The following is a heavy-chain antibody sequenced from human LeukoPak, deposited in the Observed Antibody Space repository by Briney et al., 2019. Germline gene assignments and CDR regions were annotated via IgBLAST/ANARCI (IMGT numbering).Heavy chain of an antibody. J-gene: IGHJ4*02. D-gene: IGHD2-15*01. Sequence: PSQTLSLTCTVSGGSISNGDYYWSPIRQYPGKGLEWIGYIHYSGSTYYNPSLKSRVTISVDTSKKQFSLKLSSVTAADTAVYYCARVGVAAKSSRYFDSWGQGTLVTVSS. CDR2: IHYSGST. CDR1: GGSISNGDYY. V-gene: IGHV4-31*03. CDR3: ARVGVAAKSSRYFDS.